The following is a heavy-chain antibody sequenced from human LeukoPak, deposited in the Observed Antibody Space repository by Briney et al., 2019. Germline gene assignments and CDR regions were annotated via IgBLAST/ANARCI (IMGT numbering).Heavy chain of an antibody. D-gene: IGHD1-14*01. CDR1: GFTFDYYA. CDR2: ISGGGSAI. J-gene: IGHJ3*02. CDR3: TNFKPPAPDALDI. Sequence: AGGSLRLSCAASGFTFDYYAMNWVRQAPGKGLEWLAYISGGGSAIYYADSVKGRFTISRDNAQNSVSLQMNSLRAEDTAVYYCTNFKPPAPDALDIWGQGTMITVSS. V-gene: IGHV3-48*01.